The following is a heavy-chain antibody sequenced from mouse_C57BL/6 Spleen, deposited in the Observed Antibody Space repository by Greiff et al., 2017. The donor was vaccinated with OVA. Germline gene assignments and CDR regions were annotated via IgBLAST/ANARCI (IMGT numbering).Heavy chain of an antibody. D-gene: IGHD4-1*01. CDR1: GYTFTSYW. V-gene: IGHV1-52*01. CDR3: ARSGTGGNYFDY. CDR2: IDPSDSET. Sequence: QVQLKQPGAELVRPGSSVKLSCKASGYTFTSYWMHWVKQRPIQGLEWIGNIDPSDSETHYNQKFKDKATLTVDKSSSTAYMQLSSLTSEDSAVYYCARSGTGGNYFDYWGQGTTLTVSS. J-gene: IGHJ2*01.